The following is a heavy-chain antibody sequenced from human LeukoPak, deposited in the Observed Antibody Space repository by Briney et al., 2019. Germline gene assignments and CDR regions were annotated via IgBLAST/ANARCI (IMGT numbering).Heavy chain of an antibody. CDR2: ISGSGDNT. D-gene: IGHD2-21*02. J-gene: IGHJ4*02. Sequence: GGSLRLSCAASGFTFSSYWMSWVRQAPGKGLEWVSAISGSGDNTYYADSVKGRFTVSRDNSKNTLYVQMKSLRAEDTAVYYCAKDFVVVPGNVNYFDYWGQGTLVTVSS. CDR3: AKDFVVVPGNVNYFDY. CDR1: GFTFSSYW. V-gene: IGHV3-23*01.